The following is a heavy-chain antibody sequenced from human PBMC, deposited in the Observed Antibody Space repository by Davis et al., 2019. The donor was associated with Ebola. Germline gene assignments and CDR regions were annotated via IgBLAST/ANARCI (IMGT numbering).Heavy chain of an antibody. CDR2: ISGSGGST. CDR1: GFTFSSYA. J-gene: IGHJ6*02. D-gene: IGHD2-15*01. Sequence: PGGSLRLSCAASGFTFSSYAMSWVRQAPGKGLEWVSAISGSGGSTYYADSVKGRFTISRDNSKNTLYLQMNSLRAEDTAVYYCAKADIVVVVAATLYYYYGMDVWGQGTTVTVSS. CDR3: AKADIVVVVAATLYYYYGMDV. V-gene: IGHV3-23*01.